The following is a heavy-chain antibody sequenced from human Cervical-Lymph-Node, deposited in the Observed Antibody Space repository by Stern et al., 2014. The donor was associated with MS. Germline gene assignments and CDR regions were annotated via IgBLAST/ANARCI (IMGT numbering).Heavy chain of an antibody. J-gene: IGHJ4*02. D-gene: IGHD3-22*01. CDR2: IDWDDDK. CDR1: GFSLSTSGMC. Sequence: VTLKESGPALVKPTQTLTLTCTFSGFSLSTSGMCVSWIRQPPGKALEWLALIDWDDDKYYSTSLKTRLTISKDTSKNQVVLTMTNMDPVDTATYYCARSEEAYYDSSGYYDYWGQGTLVTVSS. V-gene: IGHV2-70*01. CDR3: ARSEEAYYDSSGYYDY.